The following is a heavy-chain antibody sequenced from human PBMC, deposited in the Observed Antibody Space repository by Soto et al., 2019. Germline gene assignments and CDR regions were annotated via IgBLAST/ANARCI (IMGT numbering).Heavy chain of an antibody. Sequence: GGSLRLSCAASGFTFDDYGMSWVRQAPGKGLEWVSGINWNCGSTGYADSVKGRFTISRDNAKNPLYLQMNSLRAEDTALYYCARVPPSSWTYFDYWGQGTLVTVSS. CDR2: INWNCGST. V-gene: IGHV3-20*04. CDR3: ARVPPSSWTYFDY. CDR1: GFTFDDYG. D-gene: IGHD6-13*01. J-gene: IGHJ4*02.